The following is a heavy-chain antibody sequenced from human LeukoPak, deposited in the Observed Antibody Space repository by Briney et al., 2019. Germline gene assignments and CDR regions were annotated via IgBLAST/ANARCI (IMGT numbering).Heavy chain of an antibody. Sequence: ASVKVSCKASGYTFTSYGITWVRQAPGQGLEWMGWSSAYNGDTKYAQKFQGRVTMTTDTSTSTAYMELRSLRSDDTAVYYCARDSSAVGFFDYWGQGTLVTVPS. CDR3: ARDSSAVGFFDY. CDR2: SSAYNGDT. J-gene: IGHJ4*02. D-gene: IGHD6-13*01. V-gene: IGHV1-18*01. CDR1: GYTFTSYG.